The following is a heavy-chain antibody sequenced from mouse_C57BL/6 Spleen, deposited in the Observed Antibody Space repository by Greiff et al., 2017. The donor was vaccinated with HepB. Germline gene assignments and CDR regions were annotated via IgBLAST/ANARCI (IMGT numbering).Heavy chain of an antibody. D-gene: IGHD1-1*01. CDR2: ISYDGSN. CDR1: GYSITSGYY. CDR3: ARAITTVEEDYFDY. Sequence: DVQLQESGPGLVKPSQSLSLTCSVTGYSITSGYYWNWIRQFPGNKLEWMGYISYDGSNNYNPSLKNRISITRDTSKNQFFLKLNSVTTEDTATYYCARAITTVEEDYFDYWGQGTTLTVSS. V-gene: IGHV3-6*01. J-gene: IGHJ2*01.